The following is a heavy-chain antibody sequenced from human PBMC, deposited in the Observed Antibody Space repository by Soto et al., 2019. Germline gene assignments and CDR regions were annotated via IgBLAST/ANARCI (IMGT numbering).Heavy chain of an antibody. J-gene: IGHJ4*02. D-gene: IGHD1-1*01. CDR1: GGTFRNYA. CDR3: ARAGQSTTTLYDFDD. CDR2: IIPIFGTA. V-gene: IGHV1-69*12. Sequence: QVQLVQSGAEVKKPGSSVKVSCKASGGTFRNYAVCWVRQAPGQGLEWMGGIIPIFGTANYAQKFQGRVTITADESTSTADMELSSLRSEDTAVYYCARAGQSTTTLYDFDDWGQGTLVTVSS.